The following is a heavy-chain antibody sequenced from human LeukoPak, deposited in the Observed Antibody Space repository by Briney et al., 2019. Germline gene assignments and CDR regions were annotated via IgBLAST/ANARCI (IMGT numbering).Heavy chain of an antibody. CDR3: ATWRTAKTGFDY. J-gene: IGHJ4*02. D-gene: IGHD1-1*01. CDR2: IYYSGSP. CDR1: GASISNNNYY. Sequence: KPSETLSLTCTVAGASISNNNYYCAWIRQPPGKGLECIGSIYYSGSPYYNPSLKSRVTISVDTSKNQFSLRLRSVTAADTAVYYCATWRTAKTGFDYWGQGTLVTVSS. V-gene: IGHV4-39*01.